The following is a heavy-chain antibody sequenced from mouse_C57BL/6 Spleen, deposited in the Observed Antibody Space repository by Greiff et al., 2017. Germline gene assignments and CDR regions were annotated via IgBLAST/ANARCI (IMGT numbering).Heavy chain of an antibody. J-gene: IGHJ4*01. CDR1: GFTFSSYT. CDR2: ISGGGGNT. CDR3: ARVGVYYGSSYAMDY. D-gene: IGHD1-1*01. V-gene: IGHV5-9*01. Sequence: EVQVVESGGGLVKPGGSLKLSCAASGFTFSSYTMSWVRQTPEKRLEWVATISGGGGNTYYPDSVKGRFTISRDNAKNTLYLQMSSLRSEDTALYYCARVGVYYGSSYAMDYWGQGTSVTVSS.